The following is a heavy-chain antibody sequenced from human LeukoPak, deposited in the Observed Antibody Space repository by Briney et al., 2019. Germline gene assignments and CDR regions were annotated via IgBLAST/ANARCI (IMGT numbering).Heavy chain of an antibody. CDR3: ARARAVAGTDQYYGVDV. J-gene: IGHJ6*02. CDR2: IYYTGST. CDR1: GDSNSSSSYY. D-gene: IGHD6-19*01. Sequence: SETLSLTCTVSGDSNSSSSYYWGWIRQPPGKGLEWIGSIYYTGSTYYNPSLKSRVTISVDTSKNQFSLNLSSVTAADTAVFHCARARAVAGTDQYYGVDVWGQGTTVTVSS. V-gene: IGHV4-39*01.